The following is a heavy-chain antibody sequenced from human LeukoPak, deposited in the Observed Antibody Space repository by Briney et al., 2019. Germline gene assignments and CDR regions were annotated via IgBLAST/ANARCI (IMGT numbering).Heavy chain of an antibody. CDR1: GGSFSGYY. D-gene: IGHD6-13*01. CDR3: ARHYLMGQYSSSWPDY. J-gene: IGHJ4*02. V-gene: IGHV4-34*01. Sequence: SETLSLTCAVYGGSFSGYYWSWIRQPPGKGLEWIGEINHSGSTYYNPSLKSRVTISVDTSNNQFSLKLSSVTAADTAVYYCARHYLMGQYSSSWPDYWGQGTLVTVSS. CDR2: INHSGST.